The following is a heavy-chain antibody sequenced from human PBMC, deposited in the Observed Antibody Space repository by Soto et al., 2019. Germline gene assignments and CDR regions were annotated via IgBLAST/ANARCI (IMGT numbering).Heavy chain of an antibody. CDR3: ARGIVVVPAAYVDY. J-gene: IGHJ4*02. CDR2: IYYSGST. D-gene: IGHD2-2*01. CDR1: GGSISSGGYY. V-gene: IGHV4-31*03. Sequence: QVQLQESGPGLVKPSQTLSLTCTVSGGSISSGGYYWSWIRQHPGKGLEWIGYIYYSGSTYYNPSLKSRVTISVDTSKNQFSLKLSSVTAADTAVYYCARGIVVVPAAYVDYWGQGTLVTVSS.